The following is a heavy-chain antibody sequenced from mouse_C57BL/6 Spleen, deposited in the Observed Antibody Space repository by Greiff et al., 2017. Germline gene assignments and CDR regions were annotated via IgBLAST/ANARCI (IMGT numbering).Heavy chain of an antibody. CDR2: INPSNGGT. CDR3: ARSRGYDGAWFAY. Sequence: QVHVKQPGTELVKPGASVKLSCKASGYTFTSYWMHWVKQRPGQGLEWIGNINPSNGGTNYNEKFKSKATLTVDKSSSTAYMQLSSLTSEDSAVYYCARSRGYDGAWFAYWGQGTLVTVSA. CDR1: GYTFTSYW. D-gene: IGHD2-2*01. J-gene: IGHJ3*01. V-gene: IGHV1-53*01.